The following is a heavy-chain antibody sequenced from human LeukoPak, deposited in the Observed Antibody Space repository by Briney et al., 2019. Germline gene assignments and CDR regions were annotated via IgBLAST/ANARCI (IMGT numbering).Heavy chain of an antibody. Sequence: KPSETLSLTCAVYGGSFSGYYWSWIRQPPGKGLEWIGEINHSGSTNYNPSLKSRVTISVDTSKNQFSLKLSSVTAADTAVYYCARDLRVSDGAYYYYGMDVWGQGTTVTVSS. J-gene: IGHJ6*02. CDR2: INHSGST. D-gene: IGHD2-8*01. V-gene: IGHV4-34*01. CDR1: GGSFSGYY. CDR3: ARDLRVSDGAYYYYGMDV.